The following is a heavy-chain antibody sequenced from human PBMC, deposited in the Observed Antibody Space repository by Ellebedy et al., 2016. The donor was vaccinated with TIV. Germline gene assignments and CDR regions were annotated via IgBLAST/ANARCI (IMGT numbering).Heavy chain of an antibody. V-gene: IGHV3-74*01. CDR3: ARDGVGAIDLDY. CDR1: GFTLSSYW. J-gene: IGHJ4*02. Sequence: GGSLRLSCAASGFTLSSYWMHWVRQAPGKGLVWVSHIKIDGSTTSYADSVKGRFTVSRDSAKNTLYLQMNSLRAEDTAVYYCARDGVGAIDLDYWGQGTLVTVSS. CDR2: IKIDGSTT. D-gene: IGHD1-26*01.